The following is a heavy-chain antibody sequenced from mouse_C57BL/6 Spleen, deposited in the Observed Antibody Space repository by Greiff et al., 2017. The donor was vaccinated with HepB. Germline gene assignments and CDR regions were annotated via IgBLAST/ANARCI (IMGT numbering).Heavy chain of an antibody. J-gene: IGHJ2*01. V-gene: IGHV1-69*01. CDR2: IDPSDSYT. D-gene: IGHD1-1*01. CDR3: ARSTTVVATDYFDY. CDR1: GYTFTSYW. Sequence: VQLQQSGAELVMPGASVKLSCKASGYTFTSYWMHWVKQRPGQGLEWIGEIDPSDSYTNYNQKFKGKSTLTVDKSSSTAYMQLSSLTSEDSAVYYGARSTTVVATDYFDYWGQGTTLTVSS.